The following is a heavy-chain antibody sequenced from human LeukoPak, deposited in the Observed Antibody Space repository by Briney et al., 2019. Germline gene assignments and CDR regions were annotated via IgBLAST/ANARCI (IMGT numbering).Heavy chain of an antibody. CDR2: IREDGSQK. CDR3: ARGPTNGQAFDY. V-gene: IGHV3-7*01. CDR1: GFTFSSSW. D-gene: IGHD2-8*01. J-gene: IGHJ4*02. Sequence: PGGSLRLSCVASGFTFSSSWMTWVRQAPGKGLEWVASIREDGSQKTAADSVRGRFTISRDNAKNSVYLQMDSLRAEDTAVYYCARGPTNGQAFDYWGQGTLVSVSS.